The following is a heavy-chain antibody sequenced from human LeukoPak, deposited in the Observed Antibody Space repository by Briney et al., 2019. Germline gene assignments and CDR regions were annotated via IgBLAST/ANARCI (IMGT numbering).Heavy chain of an antibody. CDR2: IYYSGST. D-gene: IGHD3-22*01. Sequence: KSSETLSLTCTVSGGSISSSSYYWGWIRQPPGKGLEWIGSIYYSGSTYYNPSLKSRVTISVDTSENQFSLKLSSVTAADTAVYYCARIRERGSGYPDYWGQGTLVTVSS. V-gene: IGHV4-39*01. CDR1: GGSISSSSYY. CDR3: ARIRERGSGYPDY. J-gene: IGHJ4*02.